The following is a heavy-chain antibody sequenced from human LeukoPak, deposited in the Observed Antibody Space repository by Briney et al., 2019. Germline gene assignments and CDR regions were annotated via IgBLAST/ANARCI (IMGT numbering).Heavy chain of an antibody. V-gene: IGHV3-23*01. CDR3: AKGGNYYRYFDY. Sequence: GGSLRLSCADSGFTFSSYAMSWVRQAPGKGLEWVSGISGSGGNTYYADSVKGRFTISRDNSKNTLYLQTNSLRAEDTAVYYCAKGGNYYRYFDYWGQGTLVTVSS. CDR1: GFTFSSYA. CDR2: ISGSGGNT. J-gene: IGHJ4*02. D-gene: IGHD1-26*01.